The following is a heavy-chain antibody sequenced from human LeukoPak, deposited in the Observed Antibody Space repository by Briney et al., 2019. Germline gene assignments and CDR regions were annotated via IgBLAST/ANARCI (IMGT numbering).Heavy chain of an antibody. Sequence: SETLSLTCTVSGGSISSSSYYWGWIRQPPGKGLEWIGSIYYSGDTYYNPSLKSRRVTISVDTSKNQFSLRLSSVTAADTAVYYCARHQWHYYYYMGVWGKGSAVTVSS. CDR3: ARHQWHYYYYMGV. CDR2: IYYSGDT. J-gene: IGHJ6*03. D-gene: IGHD6-19*01. V-gene: IGHV4-39*01. CDR1: GGSISSSSYY.